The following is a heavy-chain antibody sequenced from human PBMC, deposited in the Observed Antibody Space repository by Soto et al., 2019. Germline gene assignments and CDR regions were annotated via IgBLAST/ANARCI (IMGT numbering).Heavy chain of an antibody. CDR1: GFTFRTYA. Sequence: EVHLLESGGGLVQPGGSLRLSCAASGFTFRTYAMSWVRQAPGKGLALVSSISGTADDTYYTDSVKGRVTISRDNSKNARYLQMSSLRAEDTAIYYCAKRVRDSNYDYFDYWVQGTLVTVS. J-gene: IGHJ4*02. V-gene: IGHV3-23*01. D-gene: IGHD4-4*01. CDR3: AKRVRDSNYDYFDY. CDR2: ISGTADDT.